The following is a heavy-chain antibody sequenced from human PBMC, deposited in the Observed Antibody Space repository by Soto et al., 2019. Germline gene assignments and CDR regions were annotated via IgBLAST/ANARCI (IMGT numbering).Heavy chain of an antibody. Sequence: GGSLRLSCAASGFTFSSYGMHWVRQAPGKGLEWVAVIWYDGSNKYYADSVKGRSTISRDNSKNTLYLQMNSLRAEDTAVYYCAREARGYCSSTSCSTAWFDPWGQGTLVTVSS. D-gene: IGHD2-2*03. J-gene: IGHJ5*02. V-gene: IGHV3-33*01. CDR3: AREARGYCSSTSCSTAWFDP. CDR2: IWYDGSNK. CDR1: GFTFSSYG.